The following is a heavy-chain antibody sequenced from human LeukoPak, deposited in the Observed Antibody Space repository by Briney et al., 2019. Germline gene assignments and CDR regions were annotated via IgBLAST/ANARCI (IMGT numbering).Heavy chain of an antibody. CDR2: INHSGST. CDR1: GGSFSGYY. Sequence: PSETLSLTCAVYGGSFSGYYWSWIRQPPGKGLEWIGEINHSGSTNYNPSLKSRVTISVDTSKNQFSLKLSSVTAADMAVYYCARHEYGDQTFDYWGQGTLVTVSS. V-gene: IGHV4-34*01. CDR3: ARHEYGDQTFDY. D-gene: IGHD4-17*01. J-gene: IGHJ4*02.